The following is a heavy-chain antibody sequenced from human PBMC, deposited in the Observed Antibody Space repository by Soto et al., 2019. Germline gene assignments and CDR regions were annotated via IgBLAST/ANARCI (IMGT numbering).Heavy chain of an antibody. CDR3: ARVGSGVTDY. CDR2: IYSGGST. J-gene: IGHJ4*02. D-gene: IGHD1-26*01. CDR1: GFTVSSNY. Sequence: XESLILSCAASGFTVSSNYMSWVRQAPGKGLEWVSVIYSGGSTYYADSVKGRFTISRDNSKNTLYLQMNSLRAEDTAVYYCARVGSGVTDYWGQGTLVTVSS. V-gene: IGHV3-53*01.